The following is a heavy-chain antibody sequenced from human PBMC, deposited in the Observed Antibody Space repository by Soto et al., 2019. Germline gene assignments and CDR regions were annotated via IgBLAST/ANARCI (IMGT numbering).Heavy chain of an antibody. V-gene: IGHV3-23*01. D-gene: IGHD6-6*01. Sequence: SGGSLRLSCAASGFTFSNYAMSWVRQAPGKGLEWVSTISGNGGRTYYADSVKGRFTSSKDNTKNMLFLQINGLRYDDSAVDYFSKRPASSSSFAYWGQGNPVTVSS. CDR3: SKRPASSSSFAY. CDR1: GFTFSNYA. CDR2: ISGNGGRT. J-gene: IGHJ4*02.